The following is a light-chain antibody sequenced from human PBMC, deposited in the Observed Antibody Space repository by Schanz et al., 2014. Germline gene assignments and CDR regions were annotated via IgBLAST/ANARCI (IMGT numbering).Light chain of an antibody. CDR1: NSDVGGYDY. V-gene: IGLV2-11*01. Sequence: QSALTQPRSVSGSPGQSVTISCTGTNSDVGGYDYVSWYQQHPGKAPKLLIYNVNERPSGVPDRFSGSKSGNTASLTISGLQAEDEAHYYCSSFSSSSTLVVFGGGTKLTVL. CDR2: NVN. CDR3: SSFSSSSTLVV. J-gene: IGLJ2*01.